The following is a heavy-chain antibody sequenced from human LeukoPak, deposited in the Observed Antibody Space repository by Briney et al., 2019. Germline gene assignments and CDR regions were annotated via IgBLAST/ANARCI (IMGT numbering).Heavy chain of an antibody. CDR2: INHSGST. Sequence: PSETLSLTCAVCGGSFSVYYWSWIRQPPGKGLEWIGEINHSGSTNYNPSLKSRVTISVDTSKNQFSLKLSSVTAADTAVYYCARDVAGTGDYWGQGTLVTVSS. V-gene: IGHV4-34*01. D-gene: IGHD6-13*01. CDR3: ARDVAGTGDY. J-gene: IGHJ4*02. CDR1: GGSFSVYY.